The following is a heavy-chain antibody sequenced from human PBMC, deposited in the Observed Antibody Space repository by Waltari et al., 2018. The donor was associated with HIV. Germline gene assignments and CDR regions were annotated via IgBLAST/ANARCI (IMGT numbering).Heavy chain of an antibody. J-gene: IGHJ4*02. CDR3: ARGGISKFAGLDY. V-gene: IGHV3-11*01. D-gene: IGHD3-10*02. CDR1: GFTFSDSY. CDR2: IDISGTTN. Sequence: QVQLVESGGGLVKPGGSLRLSCAASGFTFSDSYMTWIRQAPGKGLVWVSSIDISGTTNYYADSVRGRFTVSRDNAKNSLYLQLNSLRAEDTAVYYCARGGISKFAGLDYWGQGTLVTVSS.